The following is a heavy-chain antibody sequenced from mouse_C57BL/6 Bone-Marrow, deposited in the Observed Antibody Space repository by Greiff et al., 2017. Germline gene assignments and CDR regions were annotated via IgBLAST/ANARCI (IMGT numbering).Heavy chain of an antibody. CDR1: GYTFTSYW. CDR3: AGRSYYY. V-gene: IGHV1-59*01. D-gene: IGHD2-10*01. Sequence: QVQLQQPGAELVRPGTSVKLSCKASGYTFTSYWMHWVKQRPGQGLEWIGVIDPSDSYTNYNQKFKGKATLTVDTSSSTAYMQLSSLTSEDSAVYYCAGRSYYYWGQGTTLTVSS. CDR2: IDPSDSYT. J-gene: IGHJ2*01.